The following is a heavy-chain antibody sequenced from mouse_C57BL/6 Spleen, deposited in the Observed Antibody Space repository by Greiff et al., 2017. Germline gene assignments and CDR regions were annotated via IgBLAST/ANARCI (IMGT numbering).Heavy chain of an antibody. Sequence: QVQLKQSGAELVKPGASVKISCKASGYAFSSYWMNWVKQRPGKGLEWIGQIYPGDGDTNYNGKFKGKATLTADKSSSTAYMQLSSLTSEDSAVYFCARGGSGYQFAYWGQGTLVTVSA. CDR2: IYPGDGDT. V-gene: IGHV1-80*01. CDR3: ARGGSGYQFAY. D-gene: IGHD3-2*02. J-gene: IGHJ3*01. CDR1: GYAFSSYW.